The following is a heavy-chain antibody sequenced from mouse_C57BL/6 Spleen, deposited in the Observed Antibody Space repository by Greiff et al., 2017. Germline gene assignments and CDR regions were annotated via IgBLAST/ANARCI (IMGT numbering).Heavy chain of an antibody. D-gene: IGHD2-3*01. CDR1: GFTFSSYA. J-gene: IGHJ2*01. CDR2: ISDGGSYT. V-gene: IGHV5-4*01. CDR3: ARGGDGYLYYFDY. Sequence: EVQRVESGGGLVKPGGSLKLSCAASGFTFSSYAMSWVRQTPEKRLEWVATISDGGSYTYYPDNVKGRFTISRDNAKNNLYLQMSHLKSEDTAMYYCARGGDGYLYYFDYWGQGTTLTVSS.